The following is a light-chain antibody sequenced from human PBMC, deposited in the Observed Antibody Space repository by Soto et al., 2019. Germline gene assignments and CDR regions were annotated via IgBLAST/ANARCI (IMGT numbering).Light chain of an antibody. V-gene: IGKV3-15*01. CDR3: QQYKEWPYT. J-gene: IGKJ2*01. Sequence: EIMMTQSPATLSVSLGEGGTLSCRASRSVSSSLVWYQQKPGQAPRLLIYGASNRATDIPARFSGSGSGTDFTLTISSLQSEDFAVYYCQQYKEWPYTFGQGTRLEIK. CDR2: GAS. CDR1: RSVSSS.